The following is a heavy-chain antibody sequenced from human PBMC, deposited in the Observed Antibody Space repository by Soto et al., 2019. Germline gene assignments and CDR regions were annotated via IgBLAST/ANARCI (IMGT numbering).Heavy chain of an antibody. J-gene: IGHJ4*02. D-gene: IGHD5-18*01. V-gene: IGHV5-10-1*01. CDR2: IDPSDSYT. Sequence: GESLKISCKGSGYSFTSYWISWVRQMPGKGLEWMGRIDPSDSYTNYSPSFQGHVTISADKSISTAYLQWSGLKASDTAMYYCARHVNTAMVSDYWGQGTLVTVSS. CDR3: ARHVNTAMVSDY. CDR1: GYSFTSYW.